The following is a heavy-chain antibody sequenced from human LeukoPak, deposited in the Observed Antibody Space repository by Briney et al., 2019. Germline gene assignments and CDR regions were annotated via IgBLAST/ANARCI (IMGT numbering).Heavy chain of an antibody. D-gene: IGHD4-17*01. CDR3: AREPTVTTPGYFDL. CDR2: MHYSGIT. Sequence: SETLSLTCTVSGGSISSSSYYWGWIRQPPGKGLEWIGSMHYSGITYYNPSLKSRVTISVDTSKNQFSLKLSSVTAADTAVYYCAREPTVTTPGYFDLWGRGTLVTVSS. J-gene: IGHJ2*01. V-gene: IGHV4-39*02. CDR1: GGSISSSSYY.